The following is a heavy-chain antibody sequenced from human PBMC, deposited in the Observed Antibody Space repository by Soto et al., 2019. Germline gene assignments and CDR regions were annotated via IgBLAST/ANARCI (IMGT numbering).Heavy chain of an antibody. D-gene: IGHD7-27*01. CDR3: ARGALGSRFDP. Sequence: GSLRLSCTASGFTITSTWMHWFRQAPGKGLMWVSRISSDGRITTYANSVKGRLTISRDNDKNTMYLQMNSLRVEDTAVYYCARGALGSRFDPWGQGTLVTVSS. V-gene: IGHV3-74*01. CDR2: ISSDGRIT. J-gene: IGHJ5*02. CDR1: GFTITSTW.